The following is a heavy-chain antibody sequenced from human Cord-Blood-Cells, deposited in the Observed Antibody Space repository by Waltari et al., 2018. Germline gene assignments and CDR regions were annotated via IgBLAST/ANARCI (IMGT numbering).Heavy chain of an antibody. D-gene: IGHD2-21*02. Sequence: EVQLVQSGAEGKKPGATVKISCKVSGYTFTDYYMHWAPQAPGKGLEWMGLVDPEEGETIYAEKFQGRVTITADTSTDTAYMELSSLRSEDTAVYYCATGRDWATNRSIDYWGQGTLVTVSS. CDR1: GYTFTDYY. CDR2: VDPEEGET. CDR3: ATGRDWATNRSIDY. J-gene: IGHJ4*02. V-gene: IGHV1-69-2*01.